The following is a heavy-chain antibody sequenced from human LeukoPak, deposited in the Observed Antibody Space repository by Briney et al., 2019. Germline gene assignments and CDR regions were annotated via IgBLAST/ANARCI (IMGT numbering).Heavy chain of an antibody. CDR2: IKEDGSEK. D-gene: IGHD1-26*01. CDR3: VRGGSYTFDP. CDR1: GFTLSHYW. Sequence: PGGSLTLSSSAFGFTLSHYWMTWLRQAPGKGLEWVASIKEDGSEKSYVDSVKGRFTNSRDNAKNSLYLQMNSLGAEDTAVYYCVRGGSYTFDPWGQGILVTVSS. J-gene: IGHJ5*02. V-gene: IGHV3-7*01.